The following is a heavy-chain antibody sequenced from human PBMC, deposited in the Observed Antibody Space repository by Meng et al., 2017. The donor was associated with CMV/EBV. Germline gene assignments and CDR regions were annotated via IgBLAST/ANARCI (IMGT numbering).Heavy chain of an antibody. V-gene: IGHV1-2*02. CDR3: ASGQYCSSISCYGYYYYGMDV. CDR1: GYTFTGYY. J-gene: IGHJ6*02. Sequence: ASVKVSCKASGYTFTGYYMHWVRHAPGQGLEWMGWINPNSGGTNYAQKFQGRVTMTRDTSISTDYMELSRLRSDETAVYYCASGQYCSSISCYGYYYYGMDVWGQGTTVTVSS. D-gene: IGHD2-2*01. CDR2: INPNSGGT.